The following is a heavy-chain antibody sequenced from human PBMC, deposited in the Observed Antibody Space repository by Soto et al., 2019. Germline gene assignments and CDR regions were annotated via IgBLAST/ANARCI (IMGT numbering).Heavy chain of an antibody. CDR3: AREKRTVPGTRGYFDY. CDR2: TPYRSKWVE. D-gene: IGHD6-19*01. CDR1: GDNVSSNIAA. Sequence: VQLLQSGPRLVRPSQTLLLTCAISGDNVSSNIAAWSWIRQSPSRGLEWRGRTPYRSKWVEDHAVFVQGRITVIPDTSKNQCSLQLNSVPPEDTAVYFCAREKRTVPGTRGYFDYWGQGTLVTVSS. V-gene: IGHV6-1*01. J-gene: IGHJ4*02.